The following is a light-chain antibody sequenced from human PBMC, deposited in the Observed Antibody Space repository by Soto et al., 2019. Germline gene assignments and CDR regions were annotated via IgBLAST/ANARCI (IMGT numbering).Light chain of an antibody. CDR1: SSDVGGYNY. Sequence: QSALTQPRSVSGSPGQSVTISCTGTSSDVGGYNYVSWYQQHPGKAPKLMIYDVSKRPSGVPDRFSGSKSGNTASLTISRLQAEDEADYYCCSYAGSYTPLYVFGTGTKLTVL. CDR3: CSYAGSYTPLYV. CDR2: DVS. V-gene: IGLV2-11*01. J-gene: IGLJ1*01.